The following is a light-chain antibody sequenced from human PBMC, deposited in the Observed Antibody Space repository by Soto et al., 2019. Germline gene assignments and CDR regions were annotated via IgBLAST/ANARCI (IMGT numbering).Light chain of an antibody. CDR1: SSDVGGYNY. J-gene: IGLJ1*01. CDR3: SSYTSSSTLSTDV. CDR2: DVS. V-gene: IGLV2-14*03. Sequence: QSALTQPASVSGSPGQSITISCTGTSSDVGGYNYVSWYQHHPGKAPKLMIYDVSNRPSGVSNRFSGSKSGNTASLIISGLQAEDEADYYCSSYTSSSTLSTDVFGTGIKLTVL.